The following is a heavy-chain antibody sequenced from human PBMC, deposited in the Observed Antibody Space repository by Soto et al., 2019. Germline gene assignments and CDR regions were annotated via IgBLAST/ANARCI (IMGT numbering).Heavy chain of an antibody. CDR1: GFTFTTYW. CDR2: INQDGSEK. Sequence: EVQLVESGGGLVQPGGSLRLSCAASGFTFTTYWMSWVRQATGKGLEWVANINQDGSEKYYVGSVKARFTISRDNVKNALYLQMNSLKAEDTAVYYCARPWGNDVGVGWFDPWGQGTLVTVSS. CDR3: ARPWGNDVGVGWFDP. D-gene: IGHD1-1*01. J-gene: IGHJ5*02. V-gene: IGHV3-7*01.